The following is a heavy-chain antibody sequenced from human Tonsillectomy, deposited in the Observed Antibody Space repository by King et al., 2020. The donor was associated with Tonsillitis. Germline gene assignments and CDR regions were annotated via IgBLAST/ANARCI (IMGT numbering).Heavy chain of an antibody. V-gene: IGHV4-59*08. CDR3: ARSGGATWFDY. Sequence: QLQESGPGLVKPSETLSLTCTVSGGSISSYYWSWIRQPPGKGLEWIGYIYYSGSTNYNPSLKSRVTISVDTSKNQFSLKLSSVTAADTAVYYCARSGGATWFDYWGQGPLVTVSS. D-gene: IGHD1-26*01. CDR2: IYYSGST. CDR1: GGSISSYY. J-gene: IGHJ4*02.